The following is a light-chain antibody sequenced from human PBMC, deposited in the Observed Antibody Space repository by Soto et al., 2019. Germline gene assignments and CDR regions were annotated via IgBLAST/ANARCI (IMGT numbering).Light chain of an antibody. J-gene: IGKJ4*01. CDR3: XXXDSSFT. Sequence: PGERATLSCTASQHVTTTYIAWYQQKFGQAPRLLIYGASTRATGTPDRFTGGGFGTDFTLTISRVEPEDFAVYYXXXXDSSFTFGGGTKVEMK. CDR1: QHVTTTY. CDR2: GAS. V-gene: IGKV3-20*01.